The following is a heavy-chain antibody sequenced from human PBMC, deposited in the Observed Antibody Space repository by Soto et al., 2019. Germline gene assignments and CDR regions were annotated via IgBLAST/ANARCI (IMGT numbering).Heavy chain of an antibody. D-gene: IGHD6-13*01. CDR2: IKQDGSDK. CDR1: GFTFSNYW. J-gene: IGHJ6*02. CDR3: AEEGESAAAGHYYYYGMDV. Sequence: VGSLRLSCAASGFTFSNYWMSWVRQAPGKGLEWVANIKQDGSDKYYSDSVKGRFTISRDNAKNSLYLQMNSLRAEDTAVYYCAEEGESAAAGHYYYYGMDVWGQGTTVTVSS. V-gene: IGHV3-7*03.